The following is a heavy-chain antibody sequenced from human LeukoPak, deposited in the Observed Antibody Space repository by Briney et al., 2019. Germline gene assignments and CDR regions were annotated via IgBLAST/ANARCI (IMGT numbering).Heavy chain of an antibody. J-gene: IGHJ4*02. Sequence: GGSLRLSCAASGFTFSNYAMSWVRQSPGMGLEWASTISGGGGGTYYADSVRGRFTISRDTSKNTLYLQMNSPRDEDTAVYYCAKASSGGWPYYFDYWGQGTLVTVSS. D-gene: IGHD2-15*01. CDR1: GFTFSNYA. CDR3: AKASSGGWPYYFDY. CDR2: ISGGGGGT. V-gene: IGHV3-23*01.